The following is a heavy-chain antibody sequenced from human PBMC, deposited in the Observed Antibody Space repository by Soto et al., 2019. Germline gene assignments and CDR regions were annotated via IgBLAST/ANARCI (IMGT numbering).Heavy chain of an antibody. Sequence: PSQTLSLTCAISGDSVSSNSAAWNWIRQSPSRGLEWLGRTYYRSKWYNDYAVSVKSRITINPDTSKNQFFLSLNSVSAADTAVYFCARGPLWDTTGYYLDFWGPGTLVTVSS. CDR1: GDSVSSNSAA. CDR3: ARGPLWDTTGYYLDF. J-gene: IGHJ4*02. CDR2: TYYRSKWYN. D-gene: IGHD3-9*01. V-gene: IGHV6-1*01.